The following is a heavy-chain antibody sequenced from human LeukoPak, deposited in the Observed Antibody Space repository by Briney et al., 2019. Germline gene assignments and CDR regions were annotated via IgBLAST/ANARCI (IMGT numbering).Heavy chain of an antibody. CDR2: ISYDGSNK. V-gene: IGHV3-30*04. J-gene: IGHJ5*02. CDR1: GFTFSSYP. CDR3: VRLSWELGDGGVT. Sequence: PGGSLRLSCAASGFTFSSYPMHWVRQAPGKGLEWVALISYDGSNKDYADSVKGRFTISRDNSKNTLYLQMNSLRAEDTAVYYCVRLSWELGDGGVTWGQGTLVTVSS. D-gene: IGHD1-26*01.